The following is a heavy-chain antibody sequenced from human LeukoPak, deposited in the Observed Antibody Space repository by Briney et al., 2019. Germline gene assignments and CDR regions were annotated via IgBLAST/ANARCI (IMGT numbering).Heavy chain of an antibody. D-gene: IGHD3-10*01. J-gene: IGHJ4*02. CDR2: ISSGGTYE. Sequence: GKSLRLSCAASGFTFSIYAMHWVRQAPGKGLEGVSLISSGGTYEYYADSVKGRFTISRGNSKSTLYLQLNSLRAEDTAVYYCARDSTYYYDSGSSGPHYFDNWGQGTLVTVSS. CDR1: GFTFSIYA. CDR3: ARDSTYYYDSGSSGPHYFDN. V-gene: IGHV3-30*01.